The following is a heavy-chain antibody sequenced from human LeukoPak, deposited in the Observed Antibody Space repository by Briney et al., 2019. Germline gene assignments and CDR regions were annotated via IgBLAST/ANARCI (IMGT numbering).Heavy chain of an antibody. D-gene: IGHD3-10*01. Sequence: ASVKVSCKASGYTFTSYGISWVRQAPGQGLEWMGWISAYNGNTNYAQKLQGRVIMTTDTSMSTAYMELRSLRSDDTAVYYCARFLAPPVGLLLWFGSRDYYYGMDVWGQGTTVTVSS. J-gene: IGHJ6*02. V-gene: IGHV1-18*01. CDR2: ISAYNGNT. CDR3: ARFLAPPVGLLLWFGSRDYYYGMDV. CDR1: GYTFTSYG.